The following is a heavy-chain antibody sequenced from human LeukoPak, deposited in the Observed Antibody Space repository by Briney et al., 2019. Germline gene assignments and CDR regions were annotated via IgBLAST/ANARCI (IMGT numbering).Heavy chain of an antibody. CDR3: AKVPAPPHYYDSSGYNY. CDR1: GFTFSSYA. J-gene: IGHJ4*02. Sequence: GGSLRLSCAASGFTFSSYAMSWVRQAPGKGLEWVSDICGSGGSTYYADSGKGRFTISRDNSKNTLYLQMNSLRAEDTAVYYCAKVPAPPHYYDSSGYNYWGEGPLVTVSS. CDR2: ICGSGGST. V-gene: IGHV3-23*01. D-gene: IGHD3-22*01.